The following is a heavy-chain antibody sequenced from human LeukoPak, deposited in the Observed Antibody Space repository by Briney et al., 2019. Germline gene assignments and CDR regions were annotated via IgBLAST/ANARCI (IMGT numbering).Heavy chain of an antibody. Sequence: SETLSLTCTVSGGSISSSSYYWGWIRQPPGKGLEWIGNIFYSGGTYYNPSLKSRVTISVDTSKSQFSLKLSSVTAADTAVYYCARRSLAFEYWGQGTLVTVSS. CDR3: ARRSLAFEY. CDR2: IFYSGGT. J-gene: IGHJ4*02. CDR1: GGSISSSSYY. V-gene: IGHV4-39*01.